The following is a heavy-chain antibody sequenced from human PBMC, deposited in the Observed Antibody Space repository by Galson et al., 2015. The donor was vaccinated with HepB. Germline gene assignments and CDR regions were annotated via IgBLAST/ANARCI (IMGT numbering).Heavy chain of an antibody. CDR3: ARDSHGGFYSPWYYFDY. CDR2: IWHDGREK. Sequence: LRLSCAASGFTFSGYAMHWVRQAPGKGLEWLAVIWHDGREKYYVDSVKGRFTISRDNSKNTLYVQMNSLRAEDTAVYFCARDSHGGFYSPWYYFDYWGQGTLVIVSS. D-gene: IGHD3-3*01. J-gene: IGHJ4*02. CDR1: GFTFSGYA. V-gene: IGHV3-33*01.